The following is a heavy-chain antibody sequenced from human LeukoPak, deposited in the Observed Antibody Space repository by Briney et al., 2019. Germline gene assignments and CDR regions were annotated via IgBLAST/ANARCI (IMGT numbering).Heavy chain of an antibody. D-gene: IGHD3-9*01. CDR3: ARDRSPYYDILTGYSYYYYYMDV. V-gene: IGHV4-59*01. CDR1: GGSISSYY. CDR2: IYYSGST. Sequence: SETLSLTCTVSGGSISSYYWSWIRQPPGKGLEWIGYIYYSGSTNYNPSLKSRVTISVDTSKNQFSLKLSSVTAADTAVYYCARDRSPYYDILTGYSYYYYYMDVWGKRDHGHRLL. J-gene: IGHJ6*03.